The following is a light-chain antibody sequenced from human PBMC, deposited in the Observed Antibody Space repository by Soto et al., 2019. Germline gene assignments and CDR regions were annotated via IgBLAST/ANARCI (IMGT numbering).Light chain of an antibody. V-gene: IGKV3-20*01. Sequence: EIVLTQSPGILSLSPGERATLSCRASQSVSNDFLAWYQQKPGQAPRLLIYGASSRATGIPDRFSGSGSGTDFTLTISRLEPEDYAVYYCQQYGSSPWTFGQGTKVDTK. CDR2: GAS. CDR1: QSVSNDF. J-gene: IGKJ1*01. CDR3: QQYGSSPWT.